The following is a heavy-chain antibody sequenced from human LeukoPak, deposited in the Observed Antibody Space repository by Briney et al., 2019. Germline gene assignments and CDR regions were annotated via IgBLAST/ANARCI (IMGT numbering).Heavy chain of an antibody. Sequence: ASVKVSCKASGYTFTSYYMHWVRQAPGQGLEWMGIINPSGGSKNYAHKLQGRVTMTTDTSTSTAYMELRSLRSDDTGVYYCARDGYNWRKSWDDAFDIWGQGTMVTVSS. CDR3: ARDGYNWRKSWDDAFDI. CDR2: INPSGGSK. J-gene: IGHJ3*02. D-gene: IGHD1-1*01. V-gene: IGHV1-46*01. CDR1: GYTFTSYY.